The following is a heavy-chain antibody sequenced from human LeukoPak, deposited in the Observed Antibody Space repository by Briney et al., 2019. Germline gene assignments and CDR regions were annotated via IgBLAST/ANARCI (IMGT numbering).Heavy chain of an antibody. CDR2: IYYSGST. Sequence: SETLSLTCTVSGGSISSSSYYWGCIRQPPGKGLECIGSIYYSGSTYYNPSLKSRVTISVDTSKNHFSLKLSSVTAADTAVYYCARSGAFIAAATNNWFDPWGQGTLVTVS. J-gene: IGHJ5*02. V-gene: IGHV4-39*07. D-gene: IGHD6-13*01. CDR1: GGSISSSSYY. CDR3: ARSGAFIAAATNNWFDP.